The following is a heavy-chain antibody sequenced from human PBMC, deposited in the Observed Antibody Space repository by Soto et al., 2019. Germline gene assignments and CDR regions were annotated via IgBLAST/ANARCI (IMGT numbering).Heavy chain of an antibody. Sequence: LEILSLTCTVSGGSIISSSYYWGWIRQPPGKGLEWIGSIYYSGSTYYNPSLKSRVTISVDTSKNQFSLKLSSVTAADTAVYYCASVGAAMAIIFDYWGQGTLVTVSS. CDR1: GGSIISSSYY. CDR2: IYYSGST. J-gene: IGHJ4*02. V-gene: IGHV4-39*01. CDR3: ASVGAAMAIIFDY. D-gene: IGHD5-18*01.